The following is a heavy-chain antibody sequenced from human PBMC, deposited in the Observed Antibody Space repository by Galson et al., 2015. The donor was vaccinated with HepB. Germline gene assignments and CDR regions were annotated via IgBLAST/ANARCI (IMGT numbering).Heavy chain of an antibody. J-gene: IGHJ4*02. V-gene: IGHV1-8*01. CDR1: GYTFTSYD. Sequence: SVKVSCKASGYTFTSYDINWVRQATGQGLEWMGWMNPNSGNTGYAQKFQGRVTMTRNTSISTAYMELSSLRSEDTAVYYCARGLKGYCGGGSCYSEAGWGQGTLVTVSS. D-gene: IGHD2-15*01. CDR3: ARGLKGYCGGGSCYSEAG. CDR2: MNPNSGNT.